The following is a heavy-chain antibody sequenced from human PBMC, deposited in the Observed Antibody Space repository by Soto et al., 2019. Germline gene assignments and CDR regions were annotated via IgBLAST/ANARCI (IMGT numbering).Heavy chain of an antibody. CDR3: ARGWTYNGYDYAAEDN. V-gene: IGHV1-18*01. Sequence: QVQLVQSGAEVKKPGASVKVSCVASGYSFSSYGISWVRQSPGQGREWVGWISAYNGNTNYAQRVQGRVTMTTDISTTTADRELRSLRSDDTAVYYCARGWTYNGYDYAAEDNWGQGTLVTVSS. J-gene: IGHJ4*02. D-gene: IGHD5-12*01. CDR1: GYSFSSYG. CDR2: ISAYNGNT.